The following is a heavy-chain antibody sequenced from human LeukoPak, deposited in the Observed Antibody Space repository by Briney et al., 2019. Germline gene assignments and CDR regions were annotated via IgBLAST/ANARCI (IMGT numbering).Heavy chain of an antibody. V-gene: IGHV1-2*02. J-gene: IGHJ6*03. CDR1: GYTFTGYY. CDR2: INPNSGGT. D-gene: IGHD2-21*02. CDR3: ARERGDPAFYYYYMDV. Sequence: GASVKVSCKASGYTFTGYYMHWVRQAPGQGLEWMGWINPNSGGTNYAQKFQGRVTMTRDTSISTAYMELSRLRSDDTAVYYCARERGDPAFYYYYMDVWGKGTTVTVSS.